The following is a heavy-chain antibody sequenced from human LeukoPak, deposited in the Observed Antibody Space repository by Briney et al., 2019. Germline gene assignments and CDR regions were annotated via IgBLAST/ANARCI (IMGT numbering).Heavy chain of an antibody. CDR3: ARDLCSGGSCYYFDY. J-gene: IGHJ4*02. V-gene: IGHV4-39*02. D-gene: IGHD2-15*01. Sequence: SETLSLTCTVSGGSISSSSYYWGWIRQPPGKGLEWIGSIYYSGSTYYNPSLKSRVTISVDTSKNQFSLKLSSVTAADTAVYYCARDLCSGGSCYYFDYWGQGTLVTVSS. CDR1: GGSISSSSYY. CDR2: IYYSGST.